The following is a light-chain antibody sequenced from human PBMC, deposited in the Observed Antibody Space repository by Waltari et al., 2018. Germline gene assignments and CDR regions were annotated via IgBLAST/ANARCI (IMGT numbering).Light chain of an antibody. V-gene: IGLV1-47*01. J-gene: IGLJ3*02. Sequence: QSVLTQPPSASGTPGQRVTISCSGGATNIGVNFVYWYRQLPGTAPKLLLYKNDQRPSGVPDRISGSKSGTSASLVISGLRSEYEADYYCAAWDDRLYTVMFGGGTKLTVL. CDR3: AAWDDRLYTVM. CDR1: ATNIGVNF. CDR2: KND.